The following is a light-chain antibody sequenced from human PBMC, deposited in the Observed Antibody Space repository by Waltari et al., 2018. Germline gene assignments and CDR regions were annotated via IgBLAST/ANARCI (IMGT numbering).Light chain of an antibody. Sequence: QSALTQPPSASGSPGPSVTISCTGTSSDVGGYNYVSWYQQHPGKAPKLMIYEVSKWPSGVPDRFSGSKSGNTASLTVSGLQAEDEADYYCSSYAGTDVVFGGGTKLTVL. J-gene: IGLJ2*01. CDR2: EVS. V-gene: IGLV2-8*01. CDR3: SSYAGTDVV. CDR1: SSDVGGYNY.